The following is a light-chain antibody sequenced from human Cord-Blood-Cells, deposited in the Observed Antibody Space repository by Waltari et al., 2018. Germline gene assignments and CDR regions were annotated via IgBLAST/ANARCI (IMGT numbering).Light chain of an antibody. CDR3: QSADSSGTYVV. CDR2: KDS. CDR1: ALPTRY. V-gene: IGLV3-25*03. J-gene: IGLJ2*01. Sequence: SYELTQPPSVSVSPGQTARITCSGDALPTRYAYWYQQKPGQAPVLVIYKDSERPSGLPERFSGSSSGTTVTLTISGVQAEDEADYYCQSADSSGTYVVFGGGTKLTVL.